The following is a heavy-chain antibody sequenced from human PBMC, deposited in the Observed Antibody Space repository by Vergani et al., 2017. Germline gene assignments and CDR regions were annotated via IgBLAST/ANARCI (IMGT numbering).Heavy chain of an antibody. CDR1: GFTFNNYG. V-gene: IGHV3-33*06. Sequence: QVQLVESGGGVVQPGRSLRLSCATSGFTFNNYGMHWVRQAPGKGLEWVAFIYYDESRIHYADSVKGRFTISRDNSRNTLYLQMDSLRDEDTAVYYCTKGSRGYTGYFFDYWGQGTLATVSS. CDR2: IYYDESRI. D-gene: IGHD5-12*01. CDR3: TKGSRGYTGYFFDY. J-gene: IGHJ4*02.